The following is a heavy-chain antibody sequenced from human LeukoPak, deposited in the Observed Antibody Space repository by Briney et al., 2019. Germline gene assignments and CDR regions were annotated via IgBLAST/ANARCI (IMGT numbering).Heavy chain of an antibody. CDR2: IYHSGST. CDR3: VRHVARAFDI. V-gene: IGHV4-38-2*02. J-gene: IGHJ3*02. CDR1: GYSISSGYY. Sequence: PSETLSLTCNVSGYSISSGYYWGWIRQPPGKGLEWIGSIYHSGSTYYNPSLKSRVTISVDTSKNQLSLKLSSVTAADTAVYSCVRHVARAFDIWGQGTKVTVSS.